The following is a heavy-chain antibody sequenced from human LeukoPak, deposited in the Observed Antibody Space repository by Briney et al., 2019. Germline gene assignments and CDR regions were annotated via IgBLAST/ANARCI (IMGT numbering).Heavy chain of an antibody. CDR3: AKFKGHYYYDSSGYCDN. J-gene: IGHJ4*02. CDR2: ISAADGDNT. D-gene: IGHD3-22*01. V-gene: IGHV3-23*01. CDR1: GFTFRNYA. Sequence: GGSLGLSCGASGFTFRNYAMGWVRQAPGKGLEWVSVISAADGDNTYYADSVKGRFSISRDNSNYPVYLQMNSLRAEDTAVFYCAKFKGHYYYDSSGYCDNWGQGTLVTVSS.